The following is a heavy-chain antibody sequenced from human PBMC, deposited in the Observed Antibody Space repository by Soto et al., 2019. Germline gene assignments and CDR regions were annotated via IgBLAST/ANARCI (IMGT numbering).Heavy chain of an antibody. Sequence: QVQLVQSGAEVKKPGASVKVSCKTSGYTFTSYAMHWVRQAPGQRLGWMGWINAGNGHTKYSQKFQGRVTITRDTSASTAYMEVSSLRSEDTAVYYCARGDYYDSSGTFDYWGQGTLVTVSS. CDR3: ARGDYYDSSGTFDY. D-gene: IGHD3-22*01. CDR1: GYTFTSYA. CDR2: INAGNGHT. J-gene: IGHJ4*02. V-gene: IGHV1-3*01.